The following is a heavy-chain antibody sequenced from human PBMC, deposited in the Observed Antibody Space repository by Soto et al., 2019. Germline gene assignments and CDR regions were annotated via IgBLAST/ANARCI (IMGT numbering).Heavy chain of an antibody. CDR1: GYSFSSYG. V-gene: IGHV1-18*04. D-gene: IGHD3-10*01. CDR2: ISVNNGNT. CDR3: ATSYSSGFAH. J-gene: IGHJ5*02. Sequence: QIQLVQSGAEVKKPGASVKVSCKASGYSFSSYGISWVRQAPGQGLEWMGWISVNNGNTHYAQKFQGRVTMTTDTSTSTAYMKLSSLRSDYTAGYYCATSYSSGFAHWGQGTLVTVSS.